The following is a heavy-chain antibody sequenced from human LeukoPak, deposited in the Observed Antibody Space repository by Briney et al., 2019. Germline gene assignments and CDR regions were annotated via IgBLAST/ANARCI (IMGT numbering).Heavy chain of an antibody. CDR1: GGSFSGYY. V-gene: IGHV4-34*01. CDR2: INHSGSS. J-gene: IGHJ2*01. D-gene: IGHD5-12*01. CDR3: ARETSPYSKRGWYFDL. Sequence: SDTLSLTCAVYGGSFSGYYWTWIRQPPGKTLEWIGEINHSGSSNYNPSLMSRVTMSVDTSENQISLRLSSVTAADTAVYYCARETSPYSKRGWYFDLWGRGTPVTVSS.